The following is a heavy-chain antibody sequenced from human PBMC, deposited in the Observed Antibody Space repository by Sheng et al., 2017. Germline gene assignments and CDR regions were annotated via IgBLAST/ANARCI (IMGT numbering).Heavy chain of an antibody. CDR1: GGTFSSYA. CDR3: ARAGIVVVPRYYYYYMDV. J-gene: IGHJ6*03. D-gene: IGHD3-22*01. Sequence: QVQLVQSGAEVKKPGSSVKVSCKASGGTFSSYAISWVRQAPGQGLEWMGGIIPILGIANYAQKFQGRVTITADKSTSTAYMELSSLRSEDTAVYYCARAGIVVVPRYYYYYMDVWGQGTTVTVSS. V-gene: IGHV1-69*10. CDR2: IIPILGIA.